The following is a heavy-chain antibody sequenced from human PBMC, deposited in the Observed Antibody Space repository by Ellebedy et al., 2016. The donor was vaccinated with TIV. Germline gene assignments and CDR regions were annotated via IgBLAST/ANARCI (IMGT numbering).Heavy chain of an antibody. V-gene: IGHV1-24*01. CDR3: ATGLHYYGSGSYTFGY. Sequence: ASVKVSCXVSGYTLTELSMHWVRQAPGKGLEWMGGFDPEDGETIYAQKFQGRVTMTEDTSTDTAYMELSSLRSEDTAVYYCATGLHYYGSGSYTFGYWGQGTLVTVSS. J-gene: IGHJ4*02. CDR2: FDPEDGET. D-gene: IGHD3-10*01. CDR1: GYTLTELS.